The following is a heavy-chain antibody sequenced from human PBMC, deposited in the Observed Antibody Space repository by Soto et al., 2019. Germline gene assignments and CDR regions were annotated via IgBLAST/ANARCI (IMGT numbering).Heavy chain of an antibody. D-gene: IGHD3-22*01. V-gene: IGHV3-30-3*01. Sequence: PGRSLRLSCAAPRFTDSSYAMHWVRKAPSKGLEGVTVIPYDGSNKYYADSVKGRFTISRDNSKNTLYLQMNSLRAEDTAVYYCASNYYCSSGYYRFDYWGQGSLVSVSS. CDR3: ASNYYCSSGYYRFDY. CDR2: IPYDGSNK. J-gene: IGHJ4*02. CDR1: RFTDSSYA.